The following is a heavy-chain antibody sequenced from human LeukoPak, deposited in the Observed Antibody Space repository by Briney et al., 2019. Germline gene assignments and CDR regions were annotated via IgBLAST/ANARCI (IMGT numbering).Heavy chain of an antibody. CDR1: GVSFSGYY. CDR2: INHSRST. J-gene: IGHJ4*02. D-gene: IGHD3-22*01. Sequence: SETLSLTCAVYGVSFSGYYWSRIRQPPGKGLEWIGEINHSRSTNYNPSLKSVVTISVDTSKNQFSLKLSSVTAANTAVYYCARGPRGITIIRVLDYWGQGTLVSVSS. V-gene: IGHV4-34*01. CDR3: ARGPRGITIIRVLDY.